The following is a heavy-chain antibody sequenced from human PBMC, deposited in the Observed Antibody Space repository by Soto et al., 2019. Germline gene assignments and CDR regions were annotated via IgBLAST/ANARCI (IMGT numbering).Heavy chain of an antibody. CDR3: ARDLKFGQDDY. Sequence: SETLSLTCTVSGGSISSYYWTWIRQPSGKGLEWIGRIYTSGSTTYNPSLKSRVTMSVDTSKNQFSLKLSSVTAADTAVYYCARDLKFGQDDYWAQGSKVTVSS. CDR2: IYTSGST. V-gene: IGHV4-4*07. CDR1: GGSISSYY. J-gene: IGHJ4*02. D-gene: IGHD3-10*01.